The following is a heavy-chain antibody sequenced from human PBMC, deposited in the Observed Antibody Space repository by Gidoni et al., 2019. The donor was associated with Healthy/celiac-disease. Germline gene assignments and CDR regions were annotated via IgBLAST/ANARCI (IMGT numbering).Heavy chain of an antibody. D-gene: IGHD3-22*01. CDR1: GGSISSSSYY. J-gene: IGHJ3*02. V-gene: IGHV4-39*01. Sequence: QLQLQESGPGLVKPSETLSLTCTVSGGSISSSSYYWGWIRQPPGKGLEWIGSIYYSGSTYYNPSLKIRVTISVDTSKNQFSLKLSSVTAADTAVYYCARLPYYYDSRDDAFDIWGQGTMVTVSS. CDR3: ARLPYYYDSRDDAFDI. CDR2: IYYSGST.